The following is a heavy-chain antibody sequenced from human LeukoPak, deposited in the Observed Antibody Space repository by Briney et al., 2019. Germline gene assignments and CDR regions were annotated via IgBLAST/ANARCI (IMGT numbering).Heavy chain of an antibody. CDR1: GFTFSSYG. J-gene: IGHJ4*02. D-gene: IGHD3-16*02. CDR3: ARDLGNIGGVIVQVFDY. CDR2: IWYDGSNK. Sequence: EPGKSLRLSCAASGFTFSSYGMHWVRQAPGKGLEWVAVIWYDGSNKYYADSVKGRFTISRDNSKNTLYLQMNSLRAEDTAVYYCARDLGNIGGVIVQVFDYWGQGTLVTVSS. V-gene: IGHV3-33*01.